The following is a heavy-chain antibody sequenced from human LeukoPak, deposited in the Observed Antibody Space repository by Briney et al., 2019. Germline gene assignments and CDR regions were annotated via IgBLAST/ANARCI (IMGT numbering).Heavy chain of an antibody. J-gene: IGHJ4*02. D-gene: IGHD2-21*02. V-gene: IGHV3-33*06. CDR3: AKDVGSYCGGDCYSGFDY. CDR1: GFSFSSYG. CDR2: IWYDGSNK. Sequence: GRSLRLSCVASGFSFSSYGMHWVRQAPGKGLEWVAVIWYDGSNKYYADSAKGRFTISRDNSKNTLYLQMNSLRVEDTAVYCCAKDVGSYCGGDCYSGFDYWGQGTLVTVSS.